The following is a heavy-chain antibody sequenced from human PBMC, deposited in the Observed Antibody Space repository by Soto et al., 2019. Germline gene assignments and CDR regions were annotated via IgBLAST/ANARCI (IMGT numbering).Heavy chain of an antibody. V-gene: IGHV6-1*01. CDR2: TYYRSKWYN. CDR3: ARDLTQTRVQLERHNYYYYMDV. J-gene: IGHJ6*03. D-gene: IGHD1-1*01. Sequence: PSQTLSLTCAISGDSVSSNSAAWNWIRQSPSRGLEWLGRTYYRSKWYNDYAVSVKSRITINPDTSKNQFSLQLNSVTPEDTAVYYCARDLTQTRVQLERHNYYYYMDVWGKGTTVTVSS. CDR1: GDSVSSNSAA.